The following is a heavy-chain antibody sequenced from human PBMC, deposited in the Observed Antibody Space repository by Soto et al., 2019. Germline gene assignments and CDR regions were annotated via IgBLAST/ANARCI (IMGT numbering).Heavy chain of an antibody. J-gene: IGHJ5*02. CDR1: GFTFSSYW. CDR3: ARGPLAITIFDWFDP. D-gene: IGHD3-3*01. CDR2: INSDGSST. V-gene: IGHV3-74*01. Sequence: GGSLRLSCAASGFTFSSYWMHWVRQAPGKGLVWVSCINSDGSSTSYADSVKGRFTISRDNAKNTLYLQMNSLRAEDTAVYYCARGPLAITIFDWFDPWGQGTLVTVSS.